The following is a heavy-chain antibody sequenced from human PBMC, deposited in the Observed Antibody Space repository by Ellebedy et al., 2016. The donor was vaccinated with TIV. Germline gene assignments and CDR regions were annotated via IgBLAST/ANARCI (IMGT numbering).Heavy chain of an antibody. J-gene: IGHJ5*02. V-gene: IGHV3-23*01. CDR1: GFTFRSYA. CDR3: AKSNGDYRNWFDP. Sequence: GESLKISXAASGFTFRSYAMSWVRQAPGKGLEWVSSIHGSGGSTYYADSVKGRFTISRDNSKNTLYLQMNSLRAEDTAVYYCAKSNGDYRNWFDPWGQGTLVTVSS. D-gene: IGHD4-17*01. CDR2: IHGSGGST.